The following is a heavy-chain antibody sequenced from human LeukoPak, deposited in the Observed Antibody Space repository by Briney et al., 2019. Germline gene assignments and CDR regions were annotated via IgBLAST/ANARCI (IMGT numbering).Heavy chain of an antibody. CDR2: IYHSGRT. Sequence: PSETLSLTCSVSGYSISNGYYWAWIRQPPGKGLEWIGSIYHSGRTHYNPSLQSRLSISVDKSKKHFSLKMTSVTAADTAMYYCARDETYSDVWSGSTGGGKGNYLDYWGQGILVTVSS. CDR1: GYSISNGYY. J-gene: IGHJ4*02. D-gene: IGHD3-3*01. V-gene: IGHV4-38-2*02. CDR3: ARDETYSDVWSGSTGGGKGNYLDY.